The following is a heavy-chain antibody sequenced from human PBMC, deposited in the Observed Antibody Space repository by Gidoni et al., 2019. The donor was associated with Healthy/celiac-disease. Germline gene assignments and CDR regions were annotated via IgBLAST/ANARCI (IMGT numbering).Heavy chain of an antibody. Sequence: EVQLVESGGGLVQPGGSLRLSWAASGFTFSSYSMNWVRQAPGKGLEWVSYISSSSSTIYYADSVKGRFTISRDNAKNSLYLQMNSLRDEDTAVYYCARDWFYYDSSGYPFFDYWGQGTLVTVSS. V-gene: IGHV3-48*02. CDR3: ARDWFYYDSSGYPFFDY. D-gene: IGHD3-22*01. CDR2: ISSSSSTI. J-gene: IGHJ4*02. CDR1: GFTFSSYS.